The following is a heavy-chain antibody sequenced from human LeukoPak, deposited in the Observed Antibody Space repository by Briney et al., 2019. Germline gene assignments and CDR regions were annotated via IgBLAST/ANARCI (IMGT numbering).Heavy chain of an antibody. V-gene: IGHV3-21*01. CDR1: GFTFSSYS. CDR2: ISSSSSYI. Sequence: PGGSLRLSCAASGFTFSSYSMNWVRQAPGKGLEWVSSISSSSSYIYYADSAKGRFTISRDNAKNSLYLQMNSLRAEDTAVYYCAGPPGGGFDYWGQGTLVTVSS. CDR3: AGPPGGGFDY. D-gene: IGHD3-16*01. J-gene: IGHJ4*02.